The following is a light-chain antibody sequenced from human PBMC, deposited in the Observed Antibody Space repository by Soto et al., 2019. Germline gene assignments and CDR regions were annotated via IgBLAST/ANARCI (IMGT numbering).Light chain of an antibody. CDR2: GAS. Sequence: EIVLTQSPGTLSLSPGERATLSCRASQSVSSTYLAWYQQKPGQAPRLLIFGASSRATGIPDRFSGSGSGTEFTLSISLLLPEDFAVYYCQHYLRSPSTFGPGSKLYI. CDR1: QSVSSTY. CDR3: QHYLRSPST. J-gene: IGKJ3*01. V-gene: IGKV3-20*01.